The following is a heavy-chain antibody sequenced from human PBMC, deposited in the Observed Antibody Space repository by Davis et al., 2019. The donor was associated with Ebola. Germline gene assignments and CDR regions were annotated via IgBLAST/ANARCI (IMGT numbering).Heavy chain of an antibody. CDR2: IWYDGSNK. CDR1: GFTFSSYG. J-gene: IGHJ6*02. CDR3: AKDGYTANPTDLFYYYYGMDV. V-gene: IGHV3-33*06. Sequence: GESLKTSCASSGFTFSSYGMHWLRQAPGKGLEWVAVIWYDGSNKYYADSVKGRFTISRDNSKNTLYLQMNSLRAEDTAVYYCAKDGYTANPTDLFYYYYGMDVWGQGTTVTVSS. D-gene: IGHD6-13*01.